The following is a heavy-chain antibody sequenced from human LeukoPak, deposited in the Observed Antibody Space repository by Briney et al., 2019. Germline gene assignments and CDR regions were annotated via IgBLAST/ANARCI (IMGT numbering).Heavy chain of an antibody. CDR2: IYYSGST. CDR3: ARHVRGSSWYFVDY. V-gene: IGHV4-39*01. Sequence: SETLSLTCTVSGGSISSSSYYWGWTRQPPGKGLEWIGSIYYSGSTYYNPSLKSRVTISVDTSKNQFSLKLSSVTAADTAVYYCARHVRGSSWYFVDYWGQGTLVTVSS. D-gene: IGHD6-13*01. CDR1: GGSISSSSYY. J-gene: IGHJ4*02.